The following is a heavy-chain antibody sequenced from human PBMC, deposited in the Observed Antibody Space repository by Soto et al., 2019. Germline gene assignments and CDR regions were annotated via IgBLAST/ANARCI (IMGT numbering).Heavy chain of an antibody. V-gene: IGHV3-33*03. CDR1: GFTFSSHG. CDR2: IWHDGSQK. CDR3: DFKGEEYFQN. Sequence: QVQLVESGGGVVQPGRSLTLSCAASGFTFSSHGMHWVRQAPGKGLEWVAVIWHDGSQKYYGRSVKGRFTISRDNSRNKMYMQMNSLRAEDTAMYYCDFKGEEYFQNWGQGTLLIVSS. D-gene: IGHD3-16*01. J-gene: IGHJ1*01.